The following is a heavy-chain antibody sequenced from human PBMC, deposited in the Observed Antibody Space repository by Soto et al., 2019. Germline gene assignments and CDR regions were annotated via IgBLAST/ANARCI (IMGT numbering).Heavy chain of an antibody. V-gene: IGHV4-34*01. CDR1: VLSFIGYD. CDR2: INHSGST. Sequence: SETLSLTCSLYVLSFIGYDCSLILQPPVKWLEWIGEINHSGSTNYNPYLKSRVTISVDTSKNQFSLKLSSVTAADTAVYYCARDLAPWIEADGNEGWLEHWGKGNLVNVS. J-gene: IGHJ5*02. CDR3: ARDLAPWIEADGNEGWLEH. D-gene: IGHD6-13*01.